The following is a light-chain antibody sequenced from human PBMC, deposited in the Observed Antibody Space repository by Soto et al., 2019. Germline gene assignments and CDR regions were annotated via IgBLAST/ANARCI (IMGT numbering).Light chain of an antibody. CDR1: SSDVGSYKY. V-gene: IGLV2-14*03. Sequence: QSALTQPASVSGSPGQSITISCTGTSSDVGSYKYVSWYQQHPGKAPKLIIYDVSYRPSGVSYRFSGSKSGNTASLTISGLQAEDEADYYCSSYTRSTIYVVGTVTKLTVL. J-gene: IGLJ1*01. CDR2: DVS. CDR3: SSYTRSTIYV.